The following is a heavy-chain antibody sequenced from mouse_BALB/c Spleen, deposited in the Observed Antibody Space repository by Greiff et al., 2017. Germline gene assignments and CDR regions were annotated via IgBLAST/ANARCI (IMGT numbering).Heavy chain of an antibody. D-gene: IGHD2-1*01. CDR3: ARGGGNYVDYYAMDY. J-gene: IGHJ4*01. CDR1: GYSFTSYY. CDR2: IFPGSGNT. V-gene: IGHV1-66*01. Sequence: QVQLKESGPELVKPGASVKISCKASGYSFTSYYIHWVKQRPGQGLEWIGWIFPGSGNTKYNEKFKGKATLTADTSSSTAYMQLSSLTSEDSAVYFCARGGGNYVDYYAMDYWGQGTSVTVSS.